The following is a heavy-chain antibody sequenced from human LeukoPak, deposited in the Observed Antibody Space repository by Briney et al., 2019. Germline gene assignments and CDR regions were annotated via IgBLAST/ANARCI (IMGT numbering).Heavy chain of an antibody. CDR1: GFTFSSYA. V-gene: IGHV3-30-3*01. D-gene: IGHD1-7*01. J-gene: IGHJ4*02. CDR2: TSYDGSNK. CDR3: ARDQTSDY. Sequence: PGGSLRLSCAASGFTFSSYAMHWVRQAPGEGLEWVAVTSYDGSNKYYADSVKGRFTISRDKSKNTLYLQMSSLRAEDTAVYYCARDQTSDYWGQGTLVTVSS.